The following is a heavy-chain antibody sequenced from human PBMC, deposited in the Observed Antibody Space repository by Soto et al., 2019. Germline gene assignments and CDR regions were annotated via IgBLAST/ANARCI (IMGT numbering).Heavy chain of an antibody. V-gene: IGHV4-59*01. CDR3: ARLGYGGNSDY. CDR2: IYYRGST. Sequence: ETLSLTCTVSGGSISSYYWSWIRQPPGKGLEWIGYIYYRGSTNYNPSLKSRVTISIDTSKNQFSLKLSSVTAADTAVYYCARLGYGGNSDYWGRGTLVTVSS. J-gene: IGHJ4*02. CDR1: GGSISSYY. D-gene: IGHD4-17*01.